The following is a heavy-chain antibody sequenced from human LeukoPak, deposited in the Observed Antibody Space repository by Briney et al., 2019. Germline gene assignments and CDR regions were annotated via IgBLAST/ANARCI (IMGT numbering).Heavy chain of an antibody. CDR3: ARGYDILTGYSVDY. CDR1: GGSISSGSYY. Sequence: SQTLSLTCTVSGGSISSGSYYWSWIRQPAGKGLEWIGRIYTSGSTNYNPSLKSRVTISVDTSKNQFSLNLTSVTAADTAVYYCARGYDILTGYSVDYWGQGTLVTVSS. CDR2: IYTSGST. V-gene: IGHV4-61*02. J-gene: IGHJ4*02. D-gene: IGHD3-9*01.